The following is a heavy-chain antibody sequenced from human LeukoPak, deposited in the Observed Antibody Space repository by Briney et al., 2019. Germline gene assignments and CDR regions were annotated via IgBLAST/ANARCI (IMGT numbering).Heavy chain of an antibody. D-gene: IGHD3-10*01. Sequence: GGSLRLSCAASGFTFSRNWMSWVRQAPGKGLEWVASIKQDGSEKNYVDSVKGRFTISRDNAKNSLYLQMNSLIPDDTAVYFCAKAEAREILRAVGLEEYLQYWGQGTLVTVSS. J-gene: IGHJ1*01. CDR3: AKAEAREILRAVGLEEYLQY. V-gene: IGHV3-7*01. CDR2: IKQDGSEK. CDR1: GFTFSRNW.